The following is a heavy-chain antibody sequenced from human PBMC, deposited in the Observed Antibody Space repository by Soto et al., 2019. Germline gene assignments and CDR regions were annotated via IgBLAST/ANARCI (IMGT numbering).Heavy chain of an antibody. J-gene: IGHJ4*02. V-gene: IGHV4-30-4*01. Sequence: QVQLQESGPGLVKPSQTLSLTCTVSGGSISSGDYYWSWIRQPPGKGLEWIGYIYDSAITYYNPSLTSRVTISVDTSKNQFSLKLSSVTAADTAVYYCATTRGGYNPVDYWGQGTLVTVSS. CDR1: GGSISSGDYY. CDR3: ATTRGGYNPVDY. D-gene: IGHD5-12*01. CDR2: IYDSAIT.